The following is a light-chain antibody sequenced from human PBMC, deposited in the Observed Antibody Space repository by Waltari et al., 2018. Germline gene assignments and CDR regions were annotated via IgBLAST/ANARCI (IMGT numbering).Light chain of an antibody. J-gene: IGLJ3*02. CDR3: QTGGHGTWV. V-gene: IGLV4-69*01. Sequence: QLVLTQSPSASASLGASVKLTCTLTSGHSTNTVAWHPQKPEKGPRYLMKVNSDGSHTKGDEIPDRFAGSSSGSERYLTISSLQSEDEADYYCQTGGHGTWVFGGGTKLTVV. CDR1: SGHSTNT. CDR2: VNSDGSH.